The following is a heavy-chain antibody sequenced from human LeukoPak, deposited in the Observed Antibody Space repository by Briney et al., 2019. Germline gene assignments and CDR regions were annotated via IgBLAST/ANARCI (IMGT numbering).Heavy chain of an antibody. CDR3: VRQMIRFWFDP. D-gene: IGHD3-16*01. CDR2: VSYDGSNK. V-gene: IGHV3-30*03. J-gene: IGHJ5*02. Sequence: GGSLRLSCAASGLTFSSYGMHWVRQAPGKGLEWVAVVSYDGSNKYYADSVKGRFTISRDNSKNSLFLQMNSLRAEDTAVYYCVRQMIRFWFDPWGQGTQVTVSS. CDR1: GLTFSSYG.